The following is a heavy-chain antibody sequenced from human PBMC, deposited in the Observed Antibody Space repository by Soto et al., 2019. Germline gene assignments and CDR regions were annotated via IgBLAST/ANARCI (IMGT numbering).Heavy chain of an antibody. D-gene: IGHD5-18*01. CDR2: ISHSGST. J-gene: IGHJ4*02. CDR1: GGSISSYY. V-gene: IGHV4-59*01. CDR3: ASIPRGSSFGWFDY. Sequence: QVQLQESGPGLVKPSETLSLTCTVSGGSISSYYWSWFRQPPGKGLEWIGYISHSGSTKYNPSLESRVTMSIATSRHQFSLKLSFVTAADTAVYYCASIPRGSSFGWFDYWGQGSLVTVSS.